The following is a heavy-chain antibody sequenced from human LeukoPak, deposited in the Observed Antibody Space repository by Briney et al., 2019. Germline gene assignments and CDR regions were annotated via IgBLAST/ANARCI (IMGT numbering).Heavy chain of an antibody. CDR3: ARVRWAGGTWAFDY. Sequence: GGSLRLSCAASGFTFSSYWMGWVRQVPGKGLEWVANIKQDGGEKYYVDSVKGRFTISRDNAKNSLDLQMNSLRAEDTALYYCARVRWAGGTWAFDYWGQGTLVTVSS. D-gene: IGHD1-26*01. CDR1: GFTFSSYW. J-gene: IGHJ4*02. CDR2: IKQDGGEK. V-gene: IGHV3-7*01.